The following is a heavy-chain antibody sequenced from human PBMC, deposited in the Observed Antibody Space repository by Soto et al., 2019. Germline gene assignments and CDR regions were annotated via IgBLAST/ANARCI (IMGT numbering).Heavy chain of an antibody. V-gene: IGHV4-31*03. Sequence: QVQLQESGPGLVKPSQTLSLSCNVYGVSVSSGDYYWSWIRQHAGGGLEWIGYIDRSGSTYYKPSLRGRVIMSVDTSTNQIYLRLLSVTAADTAMYYCAREAGWQRMVPYDWGQGTLVTVS. J-gene: IGHJ4*02. CDR1: GVSVSSGDYY. CDR3: AREAGWQRMVPYD. D-gene: IGHD6-25*01. CDR2: IDRSGST.